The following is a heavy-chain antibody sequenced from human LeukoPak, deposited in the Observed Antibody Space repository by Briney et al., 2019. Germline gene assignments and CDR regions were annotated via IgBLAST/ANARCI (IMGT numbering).Heavy chain of an antibody. D-gene: IGHD2-2*01. CDR1: GFTFSSYA. CDR2: ISNDGNYI. V-gene: IGHV3-21*01. J-gene: IGHJ4*02. Sequence: GGSLRLSCAASGFTFSSYAMSWVRQAPGKGLEWVSSISNDGNYIYYADSVKGRFTISRDNAKNSLYLQMNSLRAEDTAVYYCANHLACGSTSCPPFDSWGQGTLVTVSS. CDR3: ANHLACGSTSCPPFDS.